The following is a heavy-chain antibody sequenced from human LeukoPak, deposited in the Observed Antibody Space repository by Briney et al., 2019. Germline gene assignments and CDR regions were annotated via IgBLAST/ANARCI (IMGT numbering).Heavy chain of an antibody. CDR1: GGSISSGGYY. CDR3: ARYLTPTPDYYYSGMDV. Sequence: SETLSLTCTVSGGSISSGGYYWSWIRQHPGKGLEWIGYIYYSGSTYYNPSLKSRVTISVDTSKNQFSLKLSSVTAADTAMYYCARYLTPTPDYYYSGMDVWAKGPRSPSP. V-gene: IGHV4-31*03. J-gene: IGHJ6*02. CDR2: IYYSGST. D-gene: IGHD4-23*01.